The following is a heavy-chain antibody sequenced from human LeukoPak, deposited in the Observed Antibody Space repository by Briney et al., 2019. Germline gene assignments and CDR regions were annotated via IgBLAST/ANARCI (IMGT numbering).Heavy chain of an antibody. J-gene: IGHJ5*02. Sequence: GGSLRLSCAASGFTFSSYDMHWVRQAPGKELEYVSTISSNGGKTNYANSVKGRFTISRDNSKNTLYLQMGSLRADDVAVYYCARAKAVAGTGGDNWFDPWGQGTLVTVSS. V-gene: IGHV3-64*01. D-gene: IGHD6-19*01. CDR3: ARAKAVAGTGGDNWFDP. CDR2: ISSNGGKT. CDR1: GFTFSSYD.